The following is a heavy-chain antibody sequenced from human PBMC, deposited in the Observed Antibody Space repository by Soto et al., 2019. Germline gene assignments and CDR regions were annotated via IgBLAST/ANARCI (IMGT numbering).Heavy chain of an antibody. V-gene: IGHV1-69*01. CDR2: FNPIFETA. CDR1: GGTFSSYA. CDR3: TRGITLIRGVIPPGYYYGMDV. J-gene: IGHJ6*02. D-gene: IGHD3-10*01. Sequence: QVQLVQSGAEVKKPGSSVKVSCKASGGTFSSYAISWVRQAPGQGLEWMGGFNPIFETANYAQKFQGRVTLTADESTNTAYMELSRLRSEDTAVYYCTRGITLIRGVIPPGYYYGMDVWGQGKTVDVS.